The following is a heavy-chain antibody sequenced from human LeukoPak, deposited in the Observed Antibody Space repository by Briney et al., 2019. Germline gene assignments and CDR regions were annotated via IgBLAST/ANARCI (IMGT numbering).Heavy chain of an antibody. CDR1: GYTFTSYG. J-gene: IGHJ4*02. CDR2: ISAYNGKT. CDR3: ARDKLRFLEWLPMVRDHRVGYFDY. D-gene: IGHD3-3*01. Sequence: GASVKVSCKASGYTFTSYGISWVRQAPGQGLEWMGWISAYNGKTNYAQKLQGRVTMTTDTSTSTAYMELRSLRSHDTAVYYCARDKLRFLEWLPMVRDHRVGYFDYWGQGTLVTVSS. V-gene: IGHV1-18*01.